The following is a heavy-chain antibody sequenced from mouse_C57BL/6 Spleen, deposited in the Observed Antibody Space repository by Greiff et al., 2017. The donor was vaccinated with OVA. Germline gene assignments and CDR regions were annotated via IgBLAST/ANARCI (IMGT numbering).Heavy chain of an antibody. J-gene: IGHJ2*01. V-gene: IGHV1-50*01. D-gene: IGHD1-1*01. CDR3: ARSLFTTQGY. Sequence: QVQLQQPGAELVKPGASVKLSCKASGYTFTSYWMQWVKQRPGQGLEWIGEIDPSDSYTNYNQKFKGKATLTVDTSSSTAYMQLSSLTSEDSAVYYCARSLFTTQGYWGQGTTLTVSS. CDR2: IDPSDSYT. CDR1: GYTFTSYW.